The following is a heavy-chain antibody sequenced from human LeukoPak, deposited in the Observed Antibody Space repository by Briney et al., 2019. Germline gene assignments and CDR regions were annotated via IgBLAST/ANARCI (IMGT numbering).Heavy chain of an antibody. J-gene: IGHJ5*02. Sequence: ASVKVSCKASGYTFTGYYMHWVRQAPGQGLEWMGWINPNSGGTNYAQKFQGRVTMTRDTSISTTYMELSRLRSDDTAVYYCARGREVAVAGTFWFDPWAREPWSPSPQ. CDR3: ARGREVAVAGTFWFDP. V-gene: IGHV1-2*02. CDR2: INPNSGGT. CDR1: GYTFTGYY. D-gene: IGHD6-19*01.